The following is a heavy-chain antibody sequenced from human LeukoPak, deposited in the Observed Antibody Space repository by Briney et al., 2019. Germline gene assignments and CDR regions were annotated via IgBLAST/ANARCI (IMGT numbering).Heavy chain of an antibody. D-gene: IGHD3-10*01. V-gene: IGHV4-39*07. Sequence: SPSETLSLTCTVSGGSISSSSYYWGWIRQPPGKGLEWIGSIYYSGSTYYNPSLKSRVTISVDTSKNQFSLKLSSVTAADTAIYYCARDPGISGTPLGAFDIWGQGTMVTVSS. J-gene: IGHJ3*02. CDR1: GGSISSSSYY. CDR3: ARDPGISGTPLGAFDI. CDR2: IYYSGST.